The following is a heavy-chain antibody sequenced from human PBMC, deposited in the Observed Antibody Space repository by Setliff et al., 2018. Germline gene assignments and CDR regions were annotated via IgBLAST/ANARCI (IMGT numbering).Heavy chain of an antibody. D-gene: IGHD2-21*01. CDR2: IIPIFGTA. V-gene: IGHV1-69*13. J-gene: IGHJ3*02. CDR3: ARDRSPIGVSDTFDI. Sequence: SVKVSCKASGGTFSSYAVSWVRQAPGQGLEWMGRIIPIFGTANYAQKFQGRVTITADESTSTAYMELSSLRSEDTAVYYCARDRSPIGVSDTFDIWGQGTMVTVSS. CDR1: GGTFSSYA.